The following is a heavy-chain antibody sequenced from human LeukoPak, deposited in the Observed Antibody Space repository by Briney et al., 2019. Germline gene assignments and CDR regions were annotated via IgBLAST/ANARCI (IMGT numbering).Heavy chain of an antibody. CDR3: ATGHDYGRFDY. J-gene: IGHJ4*02. D-gene: IGHD4-17*01. Sequence: ASVKISCKVSGYTFTDYYMHWVQQAPGKGLEWMGLVDPEDGETIYAEKFQGRVTITADTSTDTAYMELSSLRSEDTAVYYSATGHDYGRFDYWGQGTLVTVSS. CDR1: GYTFTDYY. V-gene: IGHV1-69-2*01. CDR2: VDPEDGET.